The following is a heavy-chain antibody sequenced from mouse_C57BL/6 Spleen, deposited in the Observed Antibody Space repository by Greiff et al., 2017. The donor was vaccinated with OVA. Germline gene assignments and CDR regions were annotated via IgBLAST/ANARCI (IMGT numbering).Heavy chain of an antibody. CDR3: ARMVLYAMDY. V-gene: IGHV5-6*01. CDR1: GFTFSSYG. CDR2: ISSGGSYT. D-gene: IGHD1-1*02. J-gene: IGHJ4*01. Sequence: EVQGVESGGDLVKPGGSLKLSCAASGFTFSSYGMSWVRQTPDKRLEWVATISSGGSYTYYPDSVKGRFTISRDNAKNTLYLQMSSLKSEDTAMYYCARMVLYAMDYWGQGTSVTVSS.